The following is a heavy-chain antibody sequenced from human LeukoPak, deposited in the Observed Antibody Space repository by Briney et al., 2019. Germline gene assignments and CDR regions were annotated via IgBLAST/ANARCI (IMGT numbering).Heavy chain of an antibody. CDR3: ARDPSTDLYYFDY. CDR2: IWSTGTNK. V-gene: IGHV3-33*01. D-gene: IGHD4-17*01. Sequence: GGSLRLSCAASGFTFSNYGIHWVRQAPGKGLEWVAVIWSTGTNKFYADSVKGRFTISRDNSKNTLDLQMNSLRAEDTAVYYCARDPSTDLYYFDYWGQGTLVTVSS. J-gene: IGHJ4*02. CDR1: GFTFSNYG.